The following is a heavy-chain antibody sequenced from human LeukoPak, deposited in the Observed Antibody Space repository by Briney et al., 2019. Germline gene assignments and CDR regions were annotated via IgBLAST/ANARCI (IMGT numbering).Heavy chain of an antibody. V-gene: IGHV3-30-3*01. Sequence: GRSLRLSCAASGFTFSSYAMHWVRQAPGKGLEWVAVISYDGSNKYYADSVKGRFTISRDNSKNTLYLQMNSLRAEDTAVYYCARDHAGTIFGVVIMSYYYYGMDVWGQGTTVTVSS. CDR1: GFTFSSYA. J-gene: IGHJ6*02. CDR3: ARDHAGTIFGVVIMSYYYYGMDV. CDR2: ISYDGSNK. D-gene: IGHD3-3*01.